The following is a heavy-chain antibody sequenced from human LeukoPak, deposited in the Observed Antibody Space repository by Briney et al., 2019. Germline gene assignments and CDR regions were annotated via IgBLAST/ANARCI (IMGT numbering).Heavy chain of an antibody. CDR1: GGSISSYY. V-gene: IGHV4-4*09. CDR2: IYTSGST. D-gene: IGHD6-13*01. J-gene: IGHJ4*02. CDR3: ARHGSGSSYFDY. Sequence: PSETLSLTCTVSGGSISSYYWSWIRQPPGKGLEWIGYIYTSGSTNYNPSLKSRVTISVDTSKNQFSLKLSSGTAADTAVYYCARHGSGSSYFDYWGQGTLVTVSS.